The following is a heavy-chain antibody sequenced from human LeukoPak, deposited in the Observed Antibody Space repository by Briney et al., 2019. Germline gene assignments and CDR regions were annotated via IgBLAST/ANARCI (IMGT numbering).Heavy chain of an antibody. CDR3: ARGPLYYYDSSGHWGAFDI. Sequence: ASVTVSCKASGYTFTGYYIHWVRQAPGQGLEWMGWINPNSGGTNYAQKFQGRVTMTRDTSISTAYMQLSRLRSDDTAVYFCARGPLYYYDSSGHWGAFDIWGQGTMVTVSS. J-gene: IGHJ3*02. V-gene: IGHV1-2*02. CDR2: INPNSGGT. CDR1: GYTFTGYY. D-gene: IGHD3-22*01.